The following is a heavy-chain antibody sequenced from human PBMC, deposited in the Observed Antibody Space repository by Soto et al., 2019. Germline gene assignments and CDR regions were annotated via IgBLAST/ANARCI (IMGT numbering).Heavy chain of an antibody. CDR3: AKDDYCSGGSCYWNWFDP. Sequence: QEQLVESGGGVVQPGRSLRLSCAATGFTFSSYGMHWVRQAPGKGLEWVAVISYDGSNKYYADSVKGRFTISRDNSKNTLYLQMNSLRVEDTAVYYCAKDDYCSGGSCYWNWFDPWGQGTLVTVSS. CDR1: GFTFSSYG. V-gene: IGHV3-30*18. J-gene: IGHJ5*02. D-gene: IGHD2-15*01. CDR2: ISYDGSNK.